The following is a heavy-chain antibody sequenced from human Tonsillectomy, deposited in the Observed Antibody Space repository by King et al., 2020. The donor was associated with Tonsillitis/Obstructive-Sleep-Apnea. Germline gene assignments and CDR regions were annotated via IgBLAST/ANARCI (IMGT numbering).Heavy chain of an antibody. CDR1: GFTFSRYA. CDR2: ISYDGSKK. V-gene: IGHV3-30*04. D-gene: IGHD6-13*01. J-gene: IGHJ4*02. Sequence: VQLVESGGGVVQPGRSPRLSCAASGFTFSRYAMHWVRQSPVKGLEWVAVISYDGSKKYYADSVKGRFTISRDNSKNTLYLQMNSLRAEDTAVYYCARDGAAAPSSYVDYWGQGTLVTVSS. CDR3: ARDGAAAPSSYVDY.